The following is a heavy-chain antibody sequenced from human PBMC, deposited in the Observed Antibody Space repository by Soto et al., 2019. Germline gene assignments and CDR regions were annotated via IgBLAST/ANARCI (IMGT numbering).Heavy chain of an antibody. CDR3: SRVDPGETSPFDH. Sequence: ASVKVSCKASGYIFTSYYIHWVRQAPGQGLEWKGWINPFDRSRMFAQSFQGRVTMTRDTSTSTVNKEVSSLRSEDTAVYYCSRVDPGETSPFDHWG. J-gene: IGHJ4*01. CDR1: GYIFTSYY. D-gene: IGHD3-10*01. CDR2: INPFDRSR. V-gene: IGHV1-46*03.